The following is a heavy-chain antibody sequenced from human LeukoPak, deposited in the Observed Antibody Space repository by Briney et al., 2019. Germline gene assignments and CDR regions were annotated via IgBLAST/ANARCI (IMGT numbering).Heavy chain of an antibody. CDR1: GVPINSYY. V-gene: IGHV4-59*01. D-gene: IGHD2-21*01. J-gene: IGHJ2*01. CDR3: ARTAYARFFDL. Sequence: PSETLSLTCTVSGVPINSYYWSWIRQAPGKGLEWVGLIYYSGSTNYNPSLRSRDTMTIYTAKNQFSLKLSSVPAADTAVYYCARTAYARFFDLWGRGTLVSVSS. CDR2: IYYSGST.